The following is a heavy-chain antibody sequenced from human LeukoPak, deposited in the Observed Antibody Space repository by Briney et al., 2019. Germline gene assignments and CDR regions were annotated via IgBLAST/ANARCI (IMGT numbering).Heavy chain of an antibody. CDR1: GGSISSGGYY. V-gene: IGHV4-31*03. CDR3: ARVYGANPPDA. Sequence: PSQTLSPTCTVSGGSISSGGYYWSWIRQHPGKGLEWIGCIYYSGKTYDSPSLKSRVTISVDTSKNQFSLKLSSVTAADTAVYYCARVYGANPPDAWGQGTLVTVSS. J-gene: IGHJ5*02. CDR2: IYYSGKT. D-gene: IGHD4-17*01.